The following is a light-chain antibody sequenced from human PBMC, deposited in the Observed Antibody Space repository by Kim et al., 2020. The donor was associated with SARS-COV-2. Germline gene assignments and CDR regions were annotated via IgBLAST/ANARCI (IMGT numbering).Light chain of an antibody. CDR2: GAS. V-gene: IGKV3-20*01. CDR1: QSVSSSY. Sequence: EIVLTQSPGTLSLSPGERATLSCRASQSVSSSYLAWYQQKPGQAPRLLIYGASSRATGIPDSFSGSGSGTDFTLTISRLEPEDFAVYYCQQYGSSSLTFGGGTKLEI. J-gene: IGKJ4*01. CDR3: QQYGSSSLT.